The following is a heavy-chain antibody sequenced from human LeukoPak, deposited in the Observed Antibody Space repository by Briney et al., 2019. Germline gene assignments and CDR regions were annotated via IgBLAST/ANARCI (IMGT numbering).Heavy chain of an antibody. V-gene: IGHV4-34*01. CDR1: GGSFSGYY. CDR3: ARGRVGAPLYYFDY. D-gene: IGHD1-26*01. Sequence: SETLSLTCAVYGGSFSGYYWSWIRQPPGKGLEWIGEINHSGSTNYNPSLKSRVTISVDTSKNRFSLKLSSVTAADTAVYYCARGRVGAPLYYFDYWGQGTLVTVSS. J-gene: IGHJ4*02. CDR2: INHSGST.